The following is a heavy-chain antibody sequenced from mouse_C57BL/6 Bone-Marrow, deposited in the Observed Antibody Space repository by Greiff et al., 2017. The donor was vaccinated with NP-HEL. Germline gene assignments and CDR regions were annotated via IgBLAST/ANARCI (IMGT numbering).Heavy chain of an antibody. V-gene: IGHV1-54*01. D-gene: IGHD1-1*01. CDR3: ARGLITTVVARGFAY. CDR2: INPGSGGT. CDR1: GYAFTNYL. Sequence: QVQLKQSGAELVRPGTSVKVSCKASGYAFTNYLIEWVKQRPGQGLEWIGVINPGSGGTNYNEKFKGKATLTADKSSSTAYMQLSSLTSEDSAVYFCARGLITTVVARGFAYWGQGTLVTVSA. J-gene: IGHJ3*01.